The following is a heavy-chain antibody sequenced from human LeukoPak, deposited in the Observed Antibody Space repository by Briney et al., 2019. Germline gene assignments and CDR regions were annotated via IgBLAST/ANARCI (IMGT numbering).Heavy chain of an antibody. Sequence: PGGSLRLSCAASGFTFSSYGMHWVRQAPGKGLEWVAFIRYDGSNKYYADPVKGRFTLSRDNSKHTLYLQMNSLRAEDTAVYYCAKDFGNSFDYWGQGTLVTVSS. J-gene: IGHJ4*02. CDR1: GFTFSSYG. V-gene: IGHV3-30*02. CDR3: AKDFGNSFDY. D-gene: IGHD4-23*01. CDR2: IRYDGSNK.